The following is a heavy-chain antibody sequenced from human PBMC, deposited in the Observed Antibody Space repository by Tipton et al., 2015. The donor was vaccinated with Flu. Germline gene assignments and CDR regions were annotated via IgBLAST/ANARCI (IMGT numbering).Heavy chain of an antibody. V-gene: IGHV4-38-2*02. Sequence: TLSLTCTVSGYSISSGYYWGWIRQPPGKGLEWIGSSYHSGSTYYNPSLKSRVTISVDTSKNQFSLTLSSVTAADTAVYYCAREDYCSSTSCYYYYYGMDVWGQGTTVTVSS. CDR2: SYHSGST. D-gene: IGHD2-2*01. CDR3: AREDYCSSTSCYYYYYGMDV. CDR1: GYSISSGYY. J-gene: IGHJ6*02.